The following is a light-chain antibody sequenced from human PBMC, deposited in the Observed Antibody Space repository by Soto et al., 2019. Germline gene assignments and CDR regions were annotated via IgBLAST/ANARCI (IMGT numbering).Light chain of an antibody. CDR1: QSVSSN. CDR3: QQYNNWSSIT. Sequence: EIVMTQSPATLSVSPGERATLSCRASQSVSSNLGRYQQRPGQAPRLLIYGASTRATGIPARFSGSGSGTEFTLTISSRQSEDSAVYYCQQYNNWSSITFGQGTRLEI. V-gene: IGKV3-15*01. CDR2: GAS. J-gene: IGKJ5*01.